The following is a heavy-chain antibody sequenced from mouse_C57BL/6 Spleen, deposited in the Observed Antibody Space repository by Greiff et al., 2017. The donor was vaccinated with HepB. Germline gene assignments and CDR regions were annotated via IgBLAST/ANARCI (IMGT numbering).Heavy chain of an antibody. CDR1: GYAFSSSW. Sequence: QVQLKESGPELVKPGASVKISCKASGYAFSSSWMNWVKQRPGKGLEWIGRIYPGDGDTNYNGKFKGKATLTADKSSSTAYMQLSSLTSVDSAVYFCARYYYGSSGFAYWGQGTLVTVSA. V-gene: IGHV1-82*01. D-gene: IGHD1-1*01. CDR3: ARYYYGSSGFAY. CDR2: IYPGDGDT. J-gene: IGHJ3*01.